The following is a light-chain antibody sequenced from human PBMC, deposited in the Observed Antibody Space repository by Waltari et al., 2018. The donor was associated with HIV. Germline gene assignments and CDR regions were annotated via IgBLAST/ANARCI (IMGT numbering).Light chain of an antibody. Sequence: QSVLTQPPSASGTPGQRVTISCSGSSSNIGSNYVYWYQQLPGKAPKLLIYRNNQRPSGVPDRFSGSKSGTSASLAISGLRSEDEADYYCAAWDDSLSGSYVFGTGTKVTVL. V-gene: IGLV1-47*01. CDR1: SSNIGSNY. J-gene: IGLJ1*01. CDR3: AAWDDSLSGSYV. CDR2: RNN.